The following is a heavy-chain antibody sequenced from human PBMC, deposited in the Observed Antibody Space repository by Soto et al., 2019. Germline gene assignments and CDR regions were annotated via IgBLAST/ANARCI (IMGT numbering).Heavy chain of an antibody. D-gene: IGHD3-9*01. Sequence: SETLSLTCTVSGGSISSYYWSWIRQPPGKGLEWIGYIYYSGSTNYNPSLKSRVTISVDTSKNQFSLKLSSVTAADTAVYYCARMEVRYFDWLLRHYGMDVWGQGTTVTVSS. CDR2: IYYSGST. CDR1: GGSISSYY. CDR3: ARMEVRYFDWLLRHYGMDV. V-gene: IGHV4-59*01. J-gene: IGHJ6*02.